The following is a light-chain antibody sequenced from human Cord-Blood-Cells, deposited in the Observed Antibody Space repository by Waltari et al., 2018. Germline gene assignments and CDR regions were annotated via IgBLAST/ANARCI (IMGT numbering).Light chain of an antibody. CDR1: QSVSSN. J-gene: IGKJ2*01. CDR3: QQYNNWPGT. V-gene: IGKV3-15*01. CDR2: GAS. Sequence: EIVMTQSPATLSVSPGERATLPCTASQSVSSNLAWYQQKPGQAPRLLIYGASTRATGIPARFSGSGSGTEFTLTISSLQSEDFAVYYCQQYNNWPGTFGQGTKLRSN.